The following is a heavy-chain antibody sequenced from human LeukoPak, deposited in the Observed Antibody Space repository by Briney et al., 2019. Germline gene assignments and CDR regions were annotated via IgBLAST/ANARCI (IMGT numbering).Heavy chain of an antibody. Sequence: PGGSLRLSCVASGFTFSDYYMTWIRQAPGKGLEWLSYISSTTGRIIYYADSVKGRFTISRDNTKNSLFLQMVSLRVEDTAVYYCARYYSDAFDVWGQGTVVTVSS. V-gene: IGHV3-11*04. CDR1: GFTFSDYY. D-gene: IGHD3-10*01. CDR3: ARYYSDAFDV. J-gene: IGHJ3*01. CDR2: ISSTTGRII.